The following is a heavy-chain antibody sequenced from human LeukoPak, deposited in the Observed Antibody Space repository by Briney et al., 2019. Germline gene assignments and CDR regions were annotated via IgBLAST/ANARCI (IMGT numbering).Heavy chain of an antibody. CDR3: ARFLPANCSSTSCYYFDY. V-gene: IGHV6-1*01. CDR1: GGSVSSNSAA. CDR2: TYYRSKWYN. D-gene: IGHD2-2*01. J-gene: IGHJ4*02. Sequence: SQTLSLTCAISGGSVSSNSAAWNWIRQSPSRGLEWLGRTYYRSKWYNDYAVSVKSRITINPDTSKNQFSLQLNSVTPEDTAVYYCARFLPANCSSTSCYYFDYWGQGTLVTVSS.